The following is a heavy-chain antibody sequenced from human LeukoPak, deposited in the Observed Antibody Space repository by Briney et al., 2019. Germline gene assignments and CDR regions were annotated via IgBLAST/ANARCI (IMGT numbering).Heavy chain of an antibody. D-gene: IGHD2-2*01. V-gene: IGHV4-59*01. CDR2: IYYSGNT. CDR3: ARVRYCSTNRCYDREFDN. J-gene: IGHJ4*02. Sequence: PSETLSLTCTVSDGSISNYYWSWIRQPPGKGLEWIGYIYYSGNTNYNPSLKSRVTISVDTSKNQFSLKLNSVTAADTAVYYCARVRYCSTNRCYDREFDNWGQGTLVTVSS. CDR1: DGSISNYY.